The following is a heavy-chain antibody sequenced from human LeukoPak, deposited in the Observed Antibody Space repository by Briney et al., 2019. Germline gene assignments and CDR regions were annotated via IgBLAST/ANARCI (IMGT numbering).Heavy chain of an antibody. CDR3: AKPTRGTGSFLIDY. CDR1: GFTFSNYG. J-gene: IGHJ4*02. V-gene: IGHV3-33*06. Sequence: PGSSLRLSCAASGFTFSNYGMHWVRQAPGKGLEGVAVIWYDGSYKYYVDSVKGRFTISRDNSKNTLYLQMNSLRAEDTAVYYRAKPTRGTGSFLIDYRGQRTLVTVSS. D-gene: IGHD1-26*01. CDR2: IWYDGSYK.